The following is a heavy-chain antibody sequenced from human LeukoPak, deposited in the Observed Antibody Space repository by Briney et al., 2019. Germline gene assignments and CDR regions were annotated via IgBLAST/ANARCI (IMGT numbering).Heavy chain of an antibody. CDR3: ARHGTLGSTTYPLDY. Sequence: SETLSLTCTVSGGSISSHYWSWIRQAPGKGLEWIGNIYYSGSTNYNPSLKSRVTVSVDTSKNQFSLKLSSVTAAHTAVYYCARHGTLGSTTYPLDYWGQGTLVTVSS. CDR1: GGSISSHY. CDR2: IYYSGST. J-gene: IGHJ4*02. D-gene: IGHD1-26*01. V-gene: IGHV4-59*08.